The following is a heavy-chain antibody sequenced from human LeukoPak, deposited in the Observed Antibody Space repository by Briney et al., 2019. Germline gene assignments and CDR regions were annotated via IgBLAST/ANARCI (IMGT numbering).Heavy chain of an antibody. CDR3: AKLIAAVDY. J-gene: IGHJ4*02. CDR2: ISYDGSNK. Sequence: GGSLRLSCAASGFTFSSYGMNWVRQAPGKGLEWVAVISYDGSNKYYADSVKGRFTISRDNSKNTLYLQMNSLRAEDTAVYYCAKLIAAVDYWGEGTLVTVSS. D-gene: IGHD6-13*01. V-gene: IGHV3-30*18. CDR1: GFTFSSYG.